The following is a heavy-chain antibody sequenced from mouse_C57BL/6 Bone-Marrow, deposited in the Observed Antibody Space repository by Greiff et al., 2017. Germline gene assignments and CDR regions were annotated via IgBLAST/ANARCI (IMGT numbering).Heavy chain of an antibody. CDR1: GYTFTGYW. V-gene: IGHV1-9*01. J-gene: IGHJ1*03. D-gene: IGHD1-1*01. CDR2: ILPGSGST. Sequence: QVQRQQSGAELMKPGASVKLSCKATGYTFTGYWIEWVKQRPGHGLEWIGEILPGSGSTNYNEKFKGKATFTADPSSNTAYMQLSSLTTEDSAIYDCARGGNLYYGSRHDWYFDVWGTGTTVTVSA. CDR3: ARGGNLYYGSRHDWYFDV.